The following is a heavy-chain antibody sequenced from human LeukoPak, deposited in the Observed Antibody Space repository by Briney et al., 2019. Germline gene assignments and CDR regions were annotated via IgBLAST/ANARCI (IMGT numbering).Heavy chain of an antibody. D-gene: IGHD1-26*01. Sequence: PSETLSLTCTVSGGSVNSGSYYWNWIRQPPGTGLEWIGYIYYSGSTNYNPSLKSRVTISVDTSKNQFSLKLSSVTAADTAVYYCARAAYGGSYHSDYWGQGTLVTVSS. J-gene: IGHJ4*02. CDR2: IYYSGST. CDR1: GGSVNSGSYY. CDR3: ARAAYGGSYHSDY. V-gene: IGHV4-61*01.